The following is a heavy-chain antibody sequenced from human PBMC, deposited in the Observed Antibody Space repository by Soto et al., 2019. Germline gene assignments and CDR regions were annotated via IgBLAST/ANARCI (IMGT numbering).Heavy chain of an antibody. J-gene: IGHJ6*03. D-gene: IGHD6-25*01. Sequence: QVQLQESGPGLVRPSQTLSLTCTVSGGSISSGDYSWSWIRQHPGKGLEWIGYIYYNGNTYYNPSLKSRVTISVDTSKNQFSLKLSSVTAADTAVYYCATCGPLQDYYYMDVWGKGTTVTVSS. CDR3: ATCGPLQDYYYMDV. CDR2: IYYNGNT. V-gene: IGHV4-31*03. CDR1: GGSISSGDYS.